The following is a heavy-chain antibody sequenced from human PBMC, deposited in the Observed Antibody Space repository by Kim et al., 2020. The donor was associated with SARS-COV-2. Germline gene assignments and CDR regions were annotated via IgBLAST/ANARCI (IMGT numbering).Heavy chain of an antibody. Sequence: GGSLRLSCAASGFTFSNAWMSWVRQAPGKGLEWVGRIKSKTDGGTTDYAAPVKGRFTISRDDSKNTLYLQMNSLKTEDTAVYYCTTDLGYSSSYYYYYGMDVWGQGTTVTVSS. V-gene: IGHV3-15*01. J-gene: IGHJ6*02. CDR1: GFTFSNAW. CDR2: IKSKTDGGTT. D-gene: IGHD6-13*01. CDR3: TTDLGYSSSYYYYYGMDV.